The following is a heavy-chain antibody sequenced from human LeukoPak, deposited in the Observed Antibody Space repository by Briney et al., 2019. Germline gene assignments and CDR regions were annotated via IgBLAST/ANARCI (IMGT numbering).Heavy chain of an antibody. D-gene: IGHD6-19*01. CDR2: ISGSGGST. J-gene: IGHJ2*01. Sequence: GGSLRLSRTASGFTFSSYAMSWVRQAPGKGLEWVSAISGSGGSTYYADSVKGRFTISRDNSKNTLYLQMNSLRAEDTAVYYCAKALRVGAVDNWYFDLWGRGTLVTVSS. V-gene: IGHV3-23*01. CDR1: GFTFSSYA. CDR3: AKALRVGAVDNWYFDL.